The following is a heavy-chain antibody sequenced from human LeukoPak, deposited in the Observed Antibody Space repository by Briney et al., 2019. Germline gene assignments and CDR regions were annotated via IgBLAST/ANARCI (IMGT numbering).Heavy chain of an antibody. V-gene: IGHV1-69*01. D-gene: IGHD2-8*01. CDR1: GGTFSSYA. CDR3: ARAYCTNGVCSENYYGMDV. J-gene: IGHJ6*02. CDR2: IIPIFGTA. Sequence: ASVKVSCKASGGTFSSYAISWVRQAPGQGLEWMGGIIPIFGTANYARKFQGGVTITADESTSTAYMELSSLRSEDTAVYYCARAYCTNGVCSENYYGMDVWGQGTTVTVSS.